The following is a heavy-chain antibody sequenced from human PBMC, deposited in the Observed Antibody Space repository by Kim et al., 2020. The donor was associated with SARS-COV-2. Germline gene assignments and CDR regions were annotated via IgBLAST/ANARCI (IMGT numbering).Heavy chain of an antibody. CDR3: ARAGPGTVRGVISYYYYYGMDV. D-gene: IGHD3-10*01. CDR1: GGSISSYY. Sequence: SETLSLTCTVSGGSISSYYWSWIRQPPGKGLEWIGYIYYSGSTNYNPSLKSRVTISVDTSKNQFSLKLSSVTAADTAVYYCARAGPGTVRGVISYYYYYGMDVWGQGTTVTVSS. V-gene: IGHV4-59*13. CDR2: IYYSGST. J-gene: IGHJ6*02.